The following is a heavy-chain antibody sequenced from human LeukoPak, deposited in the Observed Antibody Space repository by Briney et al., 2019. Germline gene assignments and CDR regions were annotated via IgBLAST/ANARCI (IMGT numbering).Heavy chain of an antibody. CDR3: ARRNPSDRYDAFGI. J-gene: IGHJ3*02. V-gene: IGHV3-21*01. CDR1: GFTFSSYS. D-gene: IGHD1-14*01. Sequence: PGGSLRLSCAASGFTFSSYSMNWVRQAPGKGLEWVSAVSSSSGYIYNADSVKGRFTIPRDSAENSLYLQMNSLRAEDTAVYYCARRNPSDRYDAFGIWGQGTVVTVSS. CDR2: VSSSSGYI.